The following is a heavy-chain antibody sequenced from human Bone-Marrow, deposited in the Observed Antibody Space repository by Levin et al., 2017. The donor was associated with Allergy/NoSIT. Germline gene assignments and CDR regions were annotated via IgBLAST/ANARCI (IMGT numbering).Heavy chain of an antibody. CDR2: IFSNDEK. V-gene: IGHV2-26*01. Sequence: SGPTLVKPTETLTLTCTVSGFSLSNARMGVSWIRQPPGKALEWLAHIFSNDEKSYSTSLKSRLTISKDTSKSQVVLTMTNMDPVDTATYYCARATVTPFMASPFDYWGQGTLVTVSS. CDR3: ARATVTPFMASPFDY. D-gene: IGHD4-17*01. CDR1: GFSLSNARMG. J-gene: IGHJ4*02.